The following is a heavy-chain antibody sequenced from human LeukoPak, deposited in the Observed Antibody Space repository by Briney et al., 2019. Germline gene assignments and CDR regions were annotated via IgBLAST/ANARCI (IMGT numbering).Heavy chain of an antibody. CDR1: GLAFSAYK. D-gene: IGHD2-15*01. CDR2: ISTDGYTT. V-gene: IGHV3-74*01. J-gene: IGHJ4*02. CDR3: VVGGSPGY. Sequence: GGSLRLSCAASGLAFSAYKMHWVRQAPRKGLVWVSRISTDGYTTDYADFVQGRFTAFRDNTKNTWSLEMNSLRAEDTAVYYCVVGGSPGYWGQGTLVTVSS.